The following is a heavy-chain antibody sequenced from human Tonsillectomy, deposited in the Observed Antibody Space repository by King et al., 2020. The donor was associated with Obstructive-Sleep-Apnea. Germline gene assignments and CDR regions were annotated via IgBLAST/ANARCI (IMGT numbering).Heavy chain of an antibody. J-gene: IGHJ4*02. CDR2: MYYSGNT. Sequence: QLQESGPGLVKPSETLSLTCTVSGGSISNYYWSWIRQPPGKGLEWIGYMYYSGNTNFNPSLKSRVTISADTSKIQFSLRLSSVTAADKSVYYCARQRRVEDYGGYGDSFEYRGPGNLVTVSS. CDR1: GGSISNYY. V-gene: IGHV4-59*08. CDR3: ARQRRVEDYGGYGDSFEY. D-gene: IGHD5-12*01.